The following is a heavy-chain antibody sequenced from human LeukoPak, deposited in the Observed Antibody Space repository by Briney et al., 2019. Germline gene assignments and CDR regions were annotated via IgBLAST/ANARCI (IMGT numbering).Heavy chain of an antibody. D-gene: IGHD2-2*01. J-gene: IGHJ4*02. Sequence: GGSLRLSCAASGFTFGNYGMSWVRQAPGKGLEWVSAISGSGGSTYYADSVKGRFTISRDNSKNTLYLQMNSLRAEDTAVYYCAKSLGYCSSTSCYGNDYWGQGTLVTVSS. CDR2: ISGSGGST. CDR3: AKSLGYCSSTSCYGNDY. CDR1: GFTFGNYG. V-gene: IGHV3-23*01.